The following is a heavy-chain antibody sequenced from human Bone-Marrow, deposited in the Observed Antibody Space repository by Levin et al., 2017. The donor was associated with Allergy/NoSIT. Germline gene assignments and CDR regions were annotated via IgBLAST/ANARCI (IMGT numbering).Heavy chain of an antibody. J-gene: IGHJ4*02. V-gene: IGHV1-2*04. D-gene: IGHD4-11*01. Sequence: GASVKVSCKASGYSFTGYYIHWVRQAPGQGLEWMGFFNPNSGGTYFAHKFQGSVTMTSDTSITTAYLDLRRLRSDDTAVYYCARGFYTNYGDLWGQGTLVTVSS. CDR1: GYSFTGYY. CDR3: ARGFYTNYGDL. CDR2: FNPNSGGT.